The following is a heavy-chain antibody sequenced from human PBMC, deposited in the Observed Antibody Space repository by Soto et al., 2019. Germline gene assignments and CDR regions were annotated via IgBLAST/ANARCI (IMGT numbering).Heavy chain of an antibody. V-gene: IGHV1-3*01. CDR1: GYTFVDYA. CDR3: TRYSFVAVNWFDP. Sequence: LVQSGAEVKRTGASVKVSCRASGYTFVDYALHWVRKAPGQGLEWVGWMNPNTGNIKYSHKLEDRLSITRDTATSTASMDLRVLRSEATAVYFCTRYSFVAVNWFDPCGQGTLVTLSS. D-gene: IGHD6-19*01. J-gene: IGHJ5*02. CDR2: MNPNTGNI.